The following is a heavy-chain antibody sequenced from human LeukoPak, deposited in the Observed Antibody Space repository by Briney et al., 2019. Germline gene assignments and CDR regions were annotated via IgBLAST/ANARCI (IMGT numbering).Heavy chain of an antibody. V-gene: IGHV4-59*01. J-gene: IGHJ4*02. D-gene: IGHD6-19*01. CDR2: IYYSGST. Sequence: SETLSLTCTVSGGPISSNYWSWIRQPPGKGLEWIGYIYYSGSTNYNPSLKSRVTISVDTSKNQFSLKPTSVTAADTAVYYCGRGYGPNSSGWDSWGQGTLVTVSS. CDR1: GGPISSNY. CDR3: GRGYGPNSSGWDS.